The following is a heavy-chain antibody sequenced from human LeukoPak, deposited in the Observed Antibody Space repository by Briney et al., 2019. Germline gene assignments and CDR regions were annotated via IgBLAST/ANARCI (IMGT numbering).Heavy chain of an antibody. V-gene: IGHV3-23*01. Sequence: GGSLRLSCAASGFTFSSYGMSWVRQAPGKGLEWVSAISGSGGSTYYADSVKGRFTISRDNSKSTLYLEMNGLRADDTAVYYCTKGHYYGSGSYWVWGQGTLVTVSS. J-gene: IGHJ4*02. CDR3: TKGHYYGSGSYWV. CDR2: ISGSGGST. CDR1: GFTFSSYG. D-gene: IGHD3-10*01.